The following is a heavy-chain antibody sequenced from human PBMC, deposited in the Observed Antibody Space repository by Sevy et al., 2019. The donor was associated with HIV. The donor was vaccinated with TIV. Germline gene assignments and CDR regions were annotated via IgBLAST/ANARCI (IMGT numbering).Heavy chain of an antibody. V-gene: IGHV1-46*01. J-gene: IGHJ5*02. D-gene: IGHD3-10*01. CDR1: GYTFTSYY. Sequence: ASVKVSCKASGYTFTSYYMHWVRQAPGQGLEWMGIINPSGGSTSYAQKFQGRVTMTRDTSTSTVYMELSSLRSEETAVYYCARALYGSGSYRSVRFDPWGQGTLVTVSS. CDR2: INPSGGST. CDR3: ARALYGSGSYRSVRFDP.